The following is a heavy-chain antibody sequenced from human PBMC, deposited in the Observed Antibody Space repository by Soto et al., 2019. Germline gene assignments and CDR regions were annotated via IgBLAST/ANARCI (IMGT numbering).Heavy chain of an antibody. Sequence: GGSLRLSCAASGFTFSSYGMHWVRQAPGKGLEWVAVISYDGSNKYYADSVKGRFTISRDNSKNTLYLQMNSLRAEDTAVYYCAKDRTYGDYEYFDYWGQGTLVTVSS. J-gene: IGHJ4*02. CDR1: GFTFSSYG. D-gene: IGHD4-17*01. CDR3: AKDRTYGDYEYFDY. CDR2: ISYDGSNK. V-gene: IGHV3-30*18.